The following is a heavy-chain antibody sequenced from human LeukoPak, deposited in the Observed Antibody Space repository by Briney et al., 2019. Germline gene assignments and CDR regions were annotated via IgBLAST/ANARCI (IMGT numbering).Heavy chain of an antibody. D-gene: IGHD3-10*01. CDR3: AKRSRRLTIVRGVPREDV. CDR1: RFTFRNYG. V-gene: IGHV3-33*06. CDR2: IWYDGSNQ. J-gene: IGHJ6*02. Sequence: GGSLRLSCAASRFTFRNYGMHWVRQAPGKGLEWVATIWYDGSNQYYADSVKGRFTISRDNSKNTLYLQMNSLRAEDTAVYYCAKRSRRLTIVRGVPREDVWGQGTTVTVSS.